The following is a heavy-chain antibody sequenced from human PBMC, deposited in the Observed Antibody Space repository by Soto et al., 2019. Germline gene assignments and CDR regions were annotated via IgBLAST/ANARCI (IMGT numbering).Heavy chain of an antibody. CDR2: INHSGST. CDR3: ARLSRDGYYDY. D-gene: IGHD2-2*01. CDR1: GGSISSYY. V-gene: IGHV4-59*08. Sequence: SETLSLTCTVSGGSISSYYWTWIRQPPGKGLEWIGEINHSGSTNYNPSLKSRVAISVDTSKNQFSLNLTSVTAADTAVYYCARLSRDGYYDYWGKGTLVTVSS. J-gene: IGHJ4*02.